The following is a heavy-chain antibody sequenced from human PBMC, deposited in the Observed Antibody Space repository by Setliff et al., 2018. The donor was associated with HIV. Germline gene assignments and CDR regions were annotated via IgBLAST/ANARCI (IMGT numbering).Heavy chain of an antibody. CDR2: IYTSGNT. CDR3: ARLVEVRGAANDYFDC. V-gene: IGHV4-61*02. Sequence: SETLSLTCTVSGGSFSSATYSWIWIRQPAGKGLEYIGLIYTSGNTRYNPSLKSRLSISVDTSKNQISLKLSSVTAADTAVYYCARLVEVRGAANDYFDCWDQGTLVTVSS. J-gene: IGHJ4*02. D-gene: IGHD3-10*01. CDR1: GGSFSSATYS.